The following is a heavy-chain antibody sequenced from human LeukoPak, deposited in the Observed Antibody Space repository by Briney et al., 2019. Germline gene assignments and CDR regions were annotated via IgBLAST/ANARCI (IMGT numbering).Heavy chain of an antibody. CDR1: GGSISSYY. V-gene: IGHV4-59*12. CDR3: ARVHDSSGYTIDY. Sequence: SETLSLTCTVSGGSISSYYWSWIRQPPGKGLEWIGYIYYSGSTNYNPSLKSRVTISVDTSKNQFSLKLSSVTAADTAVYYCARVHDSSGYTIDYWGQGTLVTVSS. J-gene: IGHJ4*02. CDR2: IYYSGST. D-gene: IGHD3-22*01.